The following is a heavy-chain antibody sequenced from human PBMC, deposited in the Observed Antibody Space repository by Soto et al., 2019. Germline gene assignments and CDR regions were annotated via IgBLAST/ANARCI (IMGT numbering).Heavy chain of an antibody. Sequence: QVQLVQSGAEVKKPGASVKVSCKASGYTFTSYAMHWVRQAPGQRLEWMGWINAGDGNTKYSQKVQAKRPITRETSGSTAYMELSRRGSGATAGFYCAIHPGETTGGGDCYGSVGGGFDPWGQGTLVTVSS. CDR2: INAGDGNT. CDR3: AIHPGETTGGGDCYGSVGGGFDP. D-gene: IGHD5-18*01. V-gene: IGHV1-3*01. CDR1: GYTFTSYA. J-gene: IGHJ5*02.